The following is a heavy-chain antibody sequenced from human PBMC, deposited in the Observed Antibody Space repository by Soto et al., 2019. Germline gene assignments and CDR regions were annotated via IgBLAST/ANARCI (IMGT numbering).Heavy chain of an antibody. CDR2: IYPCDSDT. CDR3: ARGAVKQRGKFDY. D-gene: IGHD6-25*01. CDR1: GYSFTSYW. V-gene: IGHV5-51*01. Sequence: GDSLKISCKGSGYSFTSYWIAWVRQMPGKGLEWMGIIYPCDSDTRSSPSFQGQVPISADKPISTACLQWSSRKASDTAMYYCARGAVKQRGKFDYWGQGTLVTVSS. J-gene: IGHJ4*02.